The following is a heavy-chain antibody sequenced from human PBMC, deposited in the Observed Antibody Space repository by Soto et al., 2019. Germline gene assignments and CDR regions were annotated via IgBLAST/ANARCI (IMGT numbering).Heavy chain of an antibody. D-gene: IGHD4-17*01. Sequence: SETLSLTCSVSGGSISSKSYSWGWIRQPPGKGLEWIGTFYYSGSTNYNPSLKSRVTISIDTSKNQFSLKLSSVTAADTAVYYCARLWTTVANDYWGQGTLVTVSS. CDR1: GGSISSKSYS. CDR2: FYYSGST. CDR3: ARLWTTVANDY. V-gene: IGHV4-39*07. J-gene: IGHJ4*02.